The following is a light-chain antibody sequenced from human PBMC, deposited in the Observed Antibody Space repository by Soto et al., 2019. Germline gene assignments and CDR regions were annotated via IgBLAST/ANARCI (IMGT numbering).Light chain of an antibody. CDR2: DVS. CDR3: QQYNSYPWT. CDR1: QSISGW. V-gene: IGKV1-5*01. Sequence: DIQMTQSPSTLSASVGDRVTITCRASQSISGWLAWYQQKPGKAPKLLIYDVSSLESGVPSRFSGSGSGTEFTLAISSLQPDDFATYYCQQYNSYPWTFGQGTNVEIK. J-gene: IGKJ1*01.